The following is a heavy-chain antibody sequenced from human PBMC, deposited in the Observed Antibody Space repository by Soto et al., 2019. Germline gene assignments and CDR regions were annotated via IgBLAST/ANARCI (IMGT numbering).Heavy chain of an antibody. D-gene: IGHD6-6*01. Sequence: GASVKVSCKASGYTFTSYDINWVRQATGQGLEWMGWMNPNSGNTGYAQKFQGRVTMTRHTSISTAYMELSSLRSEDTAVYYCARVGYTRQLVRPRAFDIWGQGTMVTVSS. CDR1: GYTFTSYD. J-gene: IGHJ3*02. V-gene: IGHV1-8*01. CDR3: ARVGYTRQLVRPRAFDI. CDR2: MNPNSGNT.